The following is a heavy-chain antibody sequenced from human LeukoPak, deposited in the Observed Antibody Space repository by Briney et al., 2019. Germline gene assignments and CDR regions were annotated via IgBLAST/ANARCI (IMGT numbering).Heavy chain of an antibody. CDR2: ISYDGSNK. D-gene: IGHD6-19*01. J-gene: IGHJ4*02. V-gene: IGHV3-30*18. Sequence: PGRSLRLSCAASGFTFSSYGMHWVRQAPGKGLEWVAVISYDGSNKYYADSVKGRFTISRDNSKNTLYLQMNSLGAEDTAVYYCAKDAGYSSGRLSFDYWGQGTLVTVSS. CDR3: AKDAGYSSGRLSFDY. CDR1: GFTFSSYG.